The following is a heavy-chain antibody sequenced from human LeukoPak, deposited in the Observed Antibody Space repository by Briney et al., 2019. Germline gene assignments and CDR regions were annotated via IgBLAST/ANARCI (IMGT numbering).Heavy chain of an antibody. D-gene: IGHD1-26*01. J-gene: IGHJ4*02. CDR2: ISGSGGST. Sequence: PGGSLRLSCAASGFTFSSYAMSWVRQAPGKGLEWVSAISGSGGSTYYADSVKGRFTISRDNSKNTLYLQMNSLRAEDTAVYYCARDGVGATHFDYWGQGTLVTVSS. CDR1: GFTFSSYA. CDR3: ARDGVGATHFDY. V-gene: IGHV3-23*01.